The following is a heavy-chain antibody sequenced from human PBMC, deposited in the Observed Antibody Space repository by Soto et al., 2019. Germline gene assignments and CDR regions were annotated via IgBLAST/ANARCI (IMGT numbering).Heavy chain of an antibody. J-gene: IGHJ5*02. CDR3: ARWWSGSRQGFDP. V-gene: IGHV4-31*03. Sequence: QVPLQESGPGLVKPSQTLSLTCTVSGGSISSGDYYWSWIRQHPEGLEWIGYIYYSGSTYYNPSLKRRVTIAVDTSKNQFSLKLSSVTAADTAVYYCARWWSGSRQGFDPWGQGTLVTVSS. D-gene: IGHD3-3*01. CDR1: GGSISSGDYY. CDR2: IYYSGST.